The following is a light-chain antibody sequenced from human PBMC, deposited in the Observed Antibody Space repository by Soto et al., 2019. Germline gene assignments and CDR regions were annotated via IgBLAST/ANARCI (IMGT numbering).Light chain of an antibody. V-gene: IGKV1D-13*01. CDR3: QQFTKYSPFLT. Sequence: AIQLTQSPSSLPAFVGDRVAITFRASHGISSALAWYHQKSGKAPKLLIYGASNLESEVPSRFSGSGSGTDFTLTTSSLQPEDFSAYYSQQFTKYSPFLTVGGGTKVDIK. CDR1: HGISSA. CDR2: GAS. J-gene: IGKJ4*01.